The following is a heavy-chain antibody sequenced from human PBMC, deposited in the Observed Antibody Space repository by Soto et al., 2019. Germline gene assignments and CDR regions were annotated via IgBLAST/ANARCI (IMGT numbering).Heavy chain of an antibody. J-gene: IGHJ3*02. Sequence: SETLSLTCTVSGGSIISYYWSWIRQPPGKGLEWIGYIYYSGSTNYNPSLKSRVTISVDTSKNQFSLKLSSVTAADTAVYYCARHNSYGDYEVDAFDIWGQGTMVTVSS. V-gene: IGHV4-59*08. CDR3: ARHNSYGDYEVDAFDI. CDR2: IYYSGST. D-gene: IGHD4-17*01. CDR1: GGSIISYY.